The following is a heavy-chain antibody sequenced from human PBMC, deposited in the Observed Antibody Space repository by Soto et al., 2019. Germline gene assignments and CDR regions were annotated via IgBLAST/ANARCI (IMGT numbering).Heavy chain of an antibody. CDR3: AKRTVGWYFDL. Sequence: EVQLLESGGGMVQPGGSLRLSCAASGFTFSSYAMSWVRQAPGKGLEWVSAIMGTGGSTYYADSVKGRFTISRDNSKNTRNLQMNRLSAEVTAVYYCAKRTVGWYFDLWGRGTLVTFSS. CDR1: GFTFSSYA. V-gene: IGHV3-23*01. J-gene: IGHJ2*01. CDR2: IMGTGGST. D-gene: IGHD4-17*01.